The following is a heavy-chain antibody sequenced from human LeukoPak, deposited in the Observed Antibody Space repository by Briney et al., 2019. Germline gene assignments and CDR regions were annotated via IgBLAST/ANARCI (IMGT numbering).Heavy chain of an antibody. V-gene: IGHV3-9*01. CDR3: IKDMGFDLLKDAFHI. J-gene: IGHJ3*02. CDR2: ISWDSSNA. CDR1: DSSLDVYS. D-gene: IGHD3-9*01. Sequence: GRPLRLSWVGPDSSLDVYSSNWVRKVPGKGRGWVSGISWDSSNAAYADSVKGRFTISRDNAKNSLYLQMNSLRPEDTAFYYCIKDMGFDLLKDAFHIWGQGTLVTVSS.